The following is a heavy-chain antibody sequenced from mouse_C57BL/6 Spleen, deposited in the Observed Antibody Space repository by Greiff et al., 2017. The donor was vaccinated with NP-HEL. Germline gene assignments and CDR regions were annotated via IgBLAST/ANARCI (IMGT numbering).Heavy chain of an antibody. CDR3: AKLTVYYYAMDY. CDR2: INPSTGGT. Sequence: EVQLQQSGPELVKPGASVKISCKASGYSFTGYYMNWVKQSPEKSLEWIGEINPSTGGTTYNQKFKAKATLTVDKSSSTAYMQLKSLTSEDSAVYYCAKLTVYYYAMDYWGQGTSVTVSS. V-gene: IGHV1-42*01. D-gene: IGHD4-1*01. CDR1: GYSFTGYY. J-gene: IGHJ4*01.